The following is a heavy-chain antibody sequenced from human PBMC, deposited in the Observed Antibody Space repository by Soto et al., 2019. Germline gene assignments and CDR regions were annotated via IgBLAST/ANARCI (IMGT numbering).Heavy chain of an antibody. CDR1: GGTFSSYA. Sequence: ASVKVSCKASGGTFSSYAISWVRQAPGQGLEWMGGIIPIFGTANYAQKFQGRVTITADESTSTAYMELNSLNIEDSAVYYCSGAESPDTAYFSLYWGQGTPVTVSS. J-gene: IGHJ4*02. CDR2: IIPIFGTA. V-gene: IGHV1-69*13. CDR3: SGAESPDTAYFSLY. D-gene: IGHD1-26*01.